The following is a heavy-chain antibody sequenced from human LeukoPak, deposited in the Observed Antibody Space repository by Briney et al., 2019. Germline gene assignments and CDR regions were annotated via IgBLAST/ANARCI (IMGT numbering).Heavy chain of an antibody. CDR2: IKQDGNEK. CDR1: GFTFSTYW. D-gene: IGHD4-17*01. CDR3: AKDASTTVTTEYFDY. V-gene: IGHV3-7*03. J-gene: IGHJ4*02. Sequence: SGGSLRLSCAASGFTFSTYWMTWVRQAPGKGLEWVANIKQDGNEKYYVDSVRGRFTISRDNAKNSLYLQMNSLRAEDTALYYCAKDASTTVTTEYFDYWGQGTLVTVSS.